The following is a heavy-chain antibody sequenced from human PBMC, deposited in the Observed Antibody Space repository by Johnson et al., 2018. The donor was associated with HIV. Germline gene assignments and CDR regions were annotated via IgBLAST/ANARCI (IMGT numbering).Heavy chain of an antibody. CDR1: GFTCDDYA. D-gene: IGHD1-26*01. Sequence: VQLVESGGGLVQPGRSLRLSCAASGFTCDDYAMHWVRQVPGKGPEWVSGISWNSGSIDYADSVKGRFTISRDNAKNTRYLQMNSLRAEDTAVYYCARPEWELDGFDIWGQGTMVTVSS. CDR2: ISWNSGSI. CDR3: ARPEWELDGFDI. J-gene: IGHJ3*02. V-gene: IGHV3-9*01.